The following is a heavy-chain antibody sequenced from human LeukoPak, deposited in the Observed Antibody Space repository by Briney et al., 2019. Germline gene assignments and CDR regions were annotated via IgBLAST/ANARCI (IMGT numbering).Heavy chain of an antibody. CDR1: GFTFSSYA. V-gene: IGHV3-23*01. Sequence: GGSLRLSCAASGFTFSSYAMSWVRQAPGRGLEWVSAISDSGGSTYYADSVKGRFTISRDNSKNTLYLQMNSLRADDTAVYYCAKDSSSSNKYYGMDVWGQGTTVTVSS. CDR2: ISDSGGST. CDR3: AKDSSSSNKYYGMDV. J-gene: IGHJ6*02. D-gene: IGHD1/OR15-1a*01.